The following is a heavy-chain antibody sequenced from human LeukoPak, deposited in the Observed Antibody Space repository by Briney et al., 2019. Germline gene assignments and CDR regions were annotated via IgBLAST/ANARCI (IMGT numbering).Heavy chain of an antibody. D-gene: IGHD4-17*01. CDR2: INPNSGGT. CDR1: GYTFTGYY. Sequence: ASVKVSCKASGYTFTGYYMHWVRQAPGQGLEWMGWINPNSGGTNYAQKFQGRVTMTRDTSISTAYMELSRLRSDDTAVYYCARVGDGDYPDDWYFDLWGRGTLVTASS. J-gene: IGHJ2*01. CDR3: ARVGDGDYPDDWYFDL. V-gene: IGHV1-2*02.